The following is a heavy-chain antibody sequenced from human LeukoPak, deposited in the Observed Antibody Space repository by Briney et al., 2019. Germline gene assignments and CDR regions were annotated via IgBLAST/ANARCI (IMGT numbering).Heavy chain of an antibody. V-gene: IGHV3-48*01. CDR1: GFPFSSYS. CDR2: ISSSSSTI. Sequence: PGGPRRLSCAASGFPFSSYSMNWVRQAQGKGLEWVSYISSSSSTIYYADSVKGRFTISRDNAKNSLYLQMNSLRAEDTAVYYCARDRLIDYWGQGTLVTVSS. J-gene: IGHJ4*02. CDR3: ARDRLIDY.